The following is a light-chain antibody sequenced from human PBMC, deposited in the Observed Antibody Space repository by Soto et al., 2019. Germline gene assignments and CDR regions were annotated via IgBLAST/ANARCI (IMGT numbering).Light chain of an antibody. CDR1: SSDVGYYNY. CDR2: DVS. CDR3: SSYSDSSTL. J-gene: IGLJ2*01. Sequence: QSALTQPASVSESPGQSITISCTGSSSDVGYYNYVSWYQQHPGKAPKLIIFDVSNRPSGVSNRFSGSKSANTASLTISGLQAEDEADYYCSSYSDSSTLFGGGTTVTVL. V-gene: IGLV2-14*01.